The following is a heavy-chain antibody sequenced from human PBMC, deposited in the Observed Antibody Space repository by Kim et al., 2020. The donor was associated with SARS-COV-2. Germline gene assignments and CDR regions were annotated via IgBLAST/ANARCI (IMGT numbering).Heavy chain of an antibody. Sequence: GGSLRLSCAVSGFTFSSYGMHWVRQAPGKGLEWVAVISYDGSNKYYAESVKGRFTISRDNSKNTLYLQMNSLRAEDTAVYYCAKGEGEGYWARVYYYYGMDVWGQGTTVTVSS. CDR1: GFTFSSYG. CDR3: AKGEGEGYWARVYYYYGMDV. D-gene: IGHD2-15*01. J-gene: IGHJ6*02. V-gene: IGHV3-30*18. CDR2: ISYDGSNK.